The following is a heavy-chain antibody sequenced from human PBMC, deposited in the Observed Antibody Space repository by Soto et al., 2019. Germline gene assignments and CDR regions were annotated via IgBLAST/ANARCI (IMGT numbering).Heavy chain of an antibody. Sequence: GYLRLSCAASGFNFNNYWLSWVRHAPGRGMEWLANINEDGSDKYYVASVKGRLTISRDNAKTSVYLQMGSLSAEDTAVYYCAREKDFQLVSCGMVLWGPGTPVTVSS. CDR2: INEDGSDK. CDR3: AREKDFQLVSCGMVL. D-gene: IGHD2-8*02. J-gene: IGHJ6*02. V-gene: IGHV3-7*03. CDR1: GFNFNNYW.